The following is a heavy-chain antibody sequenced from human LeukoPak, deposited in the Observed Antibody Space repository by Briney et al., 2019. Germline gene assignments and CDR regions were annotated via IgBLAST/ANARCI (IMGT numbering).Heavy chain of an antibody. CDR1: GGSNSSGGYY. V-gene: IGHV4-31*03. J-gene: IGHJ4*02. CDR2: IYYSGST. CDR3: ARSTFWSGYYGFDY. Sequence: SQTLSLTCTVSGGSNSSGGYYWSWIRQHPGKGLEWIGYIYYSGSTYHNPSLKSRVTISVDTSKNQFSLKLSSVTAADTAVYYCARSTFWSGYYGFDYWGQGTLVTVSS. D-gene: IGHD3-3*01.